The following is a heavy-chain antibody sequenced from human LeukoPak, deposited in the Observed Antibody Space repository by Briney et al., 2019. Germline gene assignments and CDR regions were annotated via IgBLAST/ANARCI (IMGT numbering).Heavy chain of an antibody. Sequence: GGSLRLSCAASGFTFSSYAMHWVRQAPGKGLEYVSAISSNGGSTYYANSVKGRFTISRDNSKNTLYLQMGSLRAEDMAVYYCARDFRTYSSATGYYYYMDLWGEGTTVTVSS. CDR1: GFTFSSYA. D-gene: IGHD6-25*01. CDR2: ISSNGGST. V-gene: IGHV3-64*01. CDR3: ARDFRTYSSATGYYYYMDL. J-gene: IGHJ6*03.